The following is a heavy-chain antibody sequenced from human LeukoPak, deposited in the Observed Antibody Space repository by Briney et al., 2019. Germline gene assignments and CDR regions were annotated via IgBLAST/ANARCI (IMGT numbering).Heavy chain of an antibody. D-gene: IGHD3-10*01. V-gene: IGHV3-74*01. CDR1: GFTFSSHW. CDR3: AKPRGFGELFFDY. Sequence: GGSLRLSCAASGFTFSSHWMHWVRQAPGKGLVWASVISPDGSTTNYAEPVKGRFTISRDNAKNTLYLQMNSLRAEDTAVYYCAKPRGFGELFFDYWGQGTLVTVSS. J-gene: IGHJ4*02. CDR2: ISPDGSTT.